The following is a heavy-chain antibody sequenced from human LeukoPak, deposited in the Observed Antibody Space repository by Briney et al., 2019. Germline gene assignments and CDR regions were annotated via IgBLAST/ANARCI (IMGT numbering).Heavy chain of an antibody. V-gene: IGHV3-23*01. J-gene: IGHJ6*03. CDR2: ISGSGGST. Sequence: GGSLRLSCAASGFTFSSYAMSWVRQAPGKGLEWVSAISGSGGSTYYADSVKGRFTISRDNAKNSLYLQMNSLRAEDTALYYCAKDSAMSYYYYYMDVWGKGTTVTISS. CDR1: GFTFSSYA. CDR3: AKDSAMSYYYYYMDV.